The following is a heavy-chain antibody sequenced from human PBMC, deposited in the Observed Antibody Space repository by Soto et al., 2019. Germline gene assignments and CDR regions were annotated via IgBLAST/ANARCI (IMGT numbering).Heavy chain of an antibody. CDR1: GDTFTDYY. J-gene: IGHJ4*02. V-gene: IGHV1-46*01. CDR3: ARGGHVVVVTAALDY. Sequence: QVQLVQSGAEVKKPGASVKVSCKASGDTFTDYYIHWVRQAPGQGLEWMGTVKPRGGHTTYGQHFLGRLTMTRHTSVSSLYMELTSLTSEDTAVYYCARGGHVVVVTAALDYWGQGTLVTVSS. D-gene: IGHD2-21*02. CDR2: VKPRGGHT.